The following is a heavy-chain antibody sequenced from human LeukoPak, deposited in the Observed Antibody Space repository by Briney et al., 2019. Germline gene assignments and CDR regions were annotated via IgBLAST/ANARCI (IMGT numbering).Heavy chain of an antibody. D-gene: IGHD3-9*01. Sequence: SETLSLTCTVSGGSISSSSYYWGWIRQPPGKGLEWIGSIYYSGSTYYNPSLKSLVTISVDTSKNQFSLKLSSVTAADTAVYYCARHFDYRDAFDIWGQGTMVTVSS. CDR1: GGSISSSSYY. CDR2: IYYSGST. CDR3: ARHFDYRDAFDI. V-gene: IGHV4-39*01. J-gene: IGHJ3*02.